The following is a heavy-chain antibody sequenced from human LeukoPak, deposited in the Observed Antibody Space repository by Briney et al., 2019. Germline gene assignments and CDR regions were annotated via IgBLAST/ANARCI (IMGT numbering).Heavy chain of an antibody. Sequence: SETLSLTCAVSGHSISSGYYWGWIRQPPGKGLQWIGSIFQRGYSYYNPSLKNRVTISVDTSRNQFSLKLSSVTAADTAVYYCAGDKETTGNGRPNWFDPWGQGTLVTVSS. CDR2: IFQRGYS. D-gene: IGHD1-1*01. CDR3: AGDKETTGNGRPNWFDP. CDR1: GHSISSGYY. J-gene: IGHJ5*02. V-gene: IGHV4-38-2*01.